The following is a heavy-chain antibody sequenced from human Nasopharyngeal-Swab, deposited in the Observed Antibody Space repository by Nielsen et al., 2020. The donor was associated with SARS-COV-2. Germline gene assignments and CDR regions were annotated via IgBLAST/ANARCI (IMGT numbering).Heavy chain of an antibody. CDR1: GFTFSSYA. J-gene: IGHJ4*02. CDR2: ISYDGSNK. CDR3: ASPLTTPMNY. Sequence: GESLKISCAASGFTFSSYAMHWVRQAPGKGLEWVAVISYDGSNKYCADSVKGRFTISRDNSKNTLYLQMNSLRAEDTAVYYCASPLTTPMNYWGQGTLVTVSS. V-gene: IGHV3-30-3*01. D-gene: IGHD4-17*01.